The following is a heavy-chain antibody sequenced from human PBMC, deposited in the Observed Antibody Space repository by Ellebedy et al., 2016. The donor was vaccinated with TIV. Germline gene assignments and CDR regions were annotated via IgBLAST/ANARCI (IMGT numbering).Heavy chain of an antibody. CDR1: GFTFSSYA. CDR2: ISGSGGST. Sequence: GESLKISCAASGFTFSSYAMSWVRQAPGKGLEWVSSISGSGGSTYYADSVKGRFTISRDNSKNTLYLQMNSLRAEDTAVYYCAADPEAGPAQTTVVTWYYYMDVWGQGTTVTVSS. D-gene: IGHD4-23*01. CDR3: AADPEAGPAQTTVVTWYYYMDV. V-gene: IGHV3-23*01. J-gene: IGHJ6*02.